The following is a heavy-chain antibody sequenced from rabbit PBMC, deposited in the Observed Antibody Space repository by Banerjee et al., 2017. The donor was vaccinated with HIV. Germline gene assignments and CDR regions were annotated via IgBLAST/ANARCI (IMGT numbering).Heavy chain of an antibody. V-gene: IGHV1S40*01. CDR2: IYTGSSST. D-gene: IGHD1-1*01. CDR1: GFSFSSGYD. CDR3: ARVDHTISSNYWGL. J-gene: IGHJ6*01. Sequence: QQLVESGGGLVKPGASLTLTCKASGFSFSSGYDMCWVRQAPGKGLEWIGCIYTGSSSTWYASWVNGRFTISKTSSTTMTLQMTSLTAADTATYFCARVDHTISSNYWGLWGPGTLVTVS.